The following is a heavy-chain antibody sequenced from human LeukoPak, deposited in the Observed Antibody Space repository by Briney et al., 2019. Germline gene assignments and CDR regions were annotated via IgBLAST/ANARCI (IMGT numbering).Heavy chain of an antibody. CDR3: ARSRGSSGSYPFDY. D-gene: IGHD1-26*01. J-gene: IGHJ4*02. CDR1: GFTFSGSA. V-gene: IGHV3-48*01. Sequence: PGGSLRLSCAASGFTFSGSAMHWVRQASGKGLEWVSYISSSSSTIYYAGSVKGRFTISRDNAKNSLFLQMNSLRAEDTAVYYCARSRGSSGSYPFDYWGQGTLVTVSS. CDR2: ISSSSSTI.